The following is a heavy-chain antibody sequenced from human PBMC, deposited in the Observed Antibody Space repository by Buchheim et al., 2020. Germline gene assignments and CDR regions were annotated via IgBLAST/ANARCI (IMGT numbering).Heavy chain of an antibody. D-gene: IGHD6-19*01. Sequence: EMQLLESGGGLIQPGGSLRLSCAASGFTFSSYAMNWVRQAPGKGLEWVSAISGTGGTTYYAASVKGRFTISRDNSKNTLYLQMNSLRAEDTAVYYCAKDRSGIAVAGTPGHWGQGTL. CDR1: GFTFSSYA. V-gene: IGHV3-23*01. J-gene: IGHJ4*02. CDR3: AKDRSGIAVAGTPGH. CDR2: ISGTGGTT.